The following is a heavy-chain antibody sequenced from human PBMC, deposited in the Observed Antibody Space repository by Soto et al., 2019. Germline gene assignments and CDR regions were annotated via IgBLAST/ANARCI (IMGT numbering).Heavy chain of an antibody. Sequence: GGSLRLSCAASGFTVSSNYMSWVRQAPGKGLEWVSVIYSGGSTYYADSVKGRFTISRDNSKNTLYLQMDSLRAEDTAVYYCARENYDSSGPYFDYWGQGTLVTVSS. J-gene: IGHJ4*02. D-gene: IGHD3-22*01. CDR3: ARENYDSSGPYFDY. CDR1: GFTVSSNY. V-gene: IGHV3-53*01. CDR2: IYSGGST.